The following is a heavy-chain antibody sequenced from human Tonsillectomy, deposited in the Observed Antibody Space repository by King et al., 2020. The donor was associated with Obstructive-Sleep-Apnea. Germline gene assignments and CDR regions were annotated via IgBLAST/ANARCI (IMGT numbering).Heavy chain of an antibody. CDR3: AREYWGPDY. D-gene: IGHD3-16*01. Sequence: VQLVESGGGLVQPGGSVRLSCGASGFTFSSYWLTWVRQAPGKGLEWVANIKQDGSVKKYEDSVNGRFTISRDNAKKSVFLQMNSLTAEDTAVYYCAREYWGPDYWGQGTLVTVSS. CDR1: GFTFSSYW. CDR2: IKQDGSVK. V-gene: IGHV3-7*01. J-gene: IGHJ4*02.